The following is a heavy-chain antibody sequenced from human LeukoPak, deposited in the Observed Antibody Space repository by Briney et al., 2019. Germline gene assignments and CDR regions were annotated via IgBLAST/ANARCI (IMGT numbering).Heavy chain of an antibody. CDR2: INPNSGGT. D-gene: IGHD3-22*01. CDR1: GYTFTGYY. Sequence: ASVTVSCTASGYTFTGYYMHWVRQAPGQGLEWMGWINPNSGGTNYEQKFQGRVTITRATSISTAYIELSMLCVADTATYYCARGAMIVVVRNWFDPWGQGALVTVSS. V-gene: IGHV1-2*02. J-gene: IGHJ5*02. CDR3: ARGAMIVVVRNWFDP.